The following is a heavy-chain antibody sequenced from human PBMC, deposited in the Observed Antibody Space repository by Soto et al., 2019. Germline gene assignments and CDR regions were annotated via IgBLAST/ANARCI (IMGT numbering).Heavy chain of an antibody. Sequence: GASVKVSCKASGYTFTSYGISWVRHAPGQGPEWMGWISAYNGNTNYAQKLQGRVTMTTDTSTSTAYMELRSLRSDDTAVYYCARVEQLFPPAYWGQGTLVTVSS. CDR1: GYTFTSYG. J-gene: IGHJ4*02. D-gene: IGHD6-6*01. CDR2: ISAYNGNT. CDR3: ARVEQLFPPAY. V-gene: IGHV1-18*01.